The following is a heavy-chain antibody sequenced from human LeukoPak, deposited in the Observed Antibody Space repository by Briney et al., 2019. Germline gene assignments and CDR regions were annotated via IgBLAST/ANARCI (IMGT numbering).Heavy chain of an antibody. CDR2: IYTSGST. V-gene: IGHV4-4*07. CDR1: GGSISSYY. J-gene: IGHJ6*03. Sequence: NPSETLSLTCTVSGGSISSYYWSWIRQPAGKGLEWIGRIYTSGSTNYNPSLKSRVTMSVDTSKDQFSLKLSSVTAADTAVYYCASTRGYSYGFYRYYYYMDVWGKGTTVTVSS. D-gene: IGHD5-18*01. CDR3: ASTRGYSYGFYRYYYYMDV.